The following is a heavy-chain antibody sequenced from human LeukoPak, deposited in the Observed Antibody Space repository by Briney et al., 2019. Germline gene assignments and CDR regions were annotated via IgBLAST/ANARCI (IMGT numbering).Heavy chain of an antibody. CDR1: GFTFSSYG. CDR2: IREDGSNK. CDR3: AREGYYDSSGHGDAFDI. J-gene: IGHJ3*02. D-gene: IGHD3-22*01. Sequence: PGGPLRLSCAASGFTFSSYGMHWVRQAPGKGLEWVAFIREDGSNKFYADSVKGRFTISRDNSKNTLYLQMNSLRAEDTAVYYCAREGYYDSSGHGDAFDIWGQGTMVTVSS. V-gene: IGHV3-30*02.